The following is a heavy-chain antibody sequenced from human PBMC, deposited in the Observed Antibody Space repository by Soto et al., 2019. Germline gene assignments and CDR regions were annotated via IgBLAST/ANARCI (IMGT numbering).Heavy chain of an antibody. Sequence: PSQTLSLTCAISGDSVSSNSAAWNWIRQSPSRGLEWLGRTYYRSKWYNDYAVSVKSRITINPDTSKNQFSLQLNSVTPEDTAVYYCARGTARNGTNYHSYGMDVWGQGTTVTLSS. V-gene: IGHV6-1*01. J-gene: IGHJ6*02. CDR2: TYYRSKWYN. CDR3: ARGTARNGTNYHSYGMDV. CDR1: GDSVSSNSAA. D-gene: IGHD1-26*01.